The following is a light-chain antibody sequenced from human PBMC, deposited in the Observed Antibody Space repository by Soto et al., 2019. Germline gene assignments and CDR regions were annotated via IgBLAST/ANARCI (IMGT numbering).Light chain of an antibody. V-gene: IGLV1-47*02. CDR3: ASWDDRLGAVI. CDR1: SSNIGGTNY. Sequence: QAVVTQPPSASGTPGQKVFISCSGSSSNIGGTNYAYWYQQLPGAAPKLLMHSNNLRPSGVPERISGSKFGTAASLAISGLRSEDEAVYYCASWDDRLGAVIFGGGPKVTVL. CDR2: SNN. J-gene: IGLJ2*01.